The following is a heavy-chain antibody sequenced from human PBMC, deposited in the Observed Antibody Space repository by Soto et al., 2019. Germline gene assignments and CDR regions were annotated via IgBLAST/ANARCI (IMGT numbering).Heavy chain of an antibody. CDR2: IWYDGSNK. J-gene: IGHJ6*02. D-gene: IGHD3-3*01. CDR3: ARDYGTYYDFWSGYYLHYYGMDV. V-gene: IGHV3-33*01. Sequence: GGSLRLSCAASGFTFSSYGMHWVRQAPGKGLEWVAVIWYDGSNKYYADSVKGRFTISRDNSKNTLYLQVNSLRAEDTAVYYCARDYGTYYDFWSGYYLHYYGMDVWGQGTTVTVSS. CDR1: GFTFSSYG.